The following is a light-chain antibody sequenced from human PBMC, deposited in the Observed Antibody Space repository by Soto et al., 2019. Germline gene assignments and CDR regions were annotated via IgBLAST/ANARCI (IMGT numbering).Light chain of an antibody. CDR2: DVS. Sequence: QSALTQPASVSGSPGQSITISCTGTSSDVGGYNYVSWYQQHPGKAPKLMIYDVSNRPSGVSNRFSGSKSGNTASLTISGLQAEDEAYYYCSSYTSSRLYVFGTGTKVTVL. CDR3: SSYTSSRLYV. J-gene: IGLJ1*01. CDR1: SSDVGGYNY. V-gene: IGLV2-14*01.